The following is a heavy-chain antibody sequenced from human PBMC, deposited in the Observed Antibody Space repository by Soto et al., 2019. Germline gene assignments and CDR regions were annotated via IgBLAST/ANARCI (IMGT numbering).Heavy chain of an antibody. D-gene: IGHD2-8*01. CDR2: ISYDGSNK. V-gene: IGHV3-30*18. Sequence: GGSLRLSCAASGFTFSSYGMHWVRQAPGKGLEWVAVISYDGSNKYYADSVKGRFTISRDNSKNTLYLQMNSLRAEDTAVYYCAKDRGLMVYAIIVGGNFDYWGQGTLVTVSS. CDR3: AKDRGLMVYAIIVGGNFDY. J-gene: IGHJ4*02. CDR1: GFTFSSYG.